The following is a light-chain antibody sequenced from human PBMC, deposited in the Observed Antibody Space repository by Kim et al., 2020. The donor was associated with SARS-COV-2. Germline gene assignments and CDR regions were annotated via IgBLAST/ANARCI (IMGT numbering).Light chain of an antibody. CDR1: QGINND. CDR2: AAS. CDR3: QKYNGAPWT. J-gene: IGKJ1*01. V-gene: IGKV1-27*01. Sequence: APVEDRVTITCRASQGINNDLAWYQQKPGKVPKVLIYAASALQSGVPSRFSGSGSGTDFTLTISSLQPEGVGTYYCQKYNGAPWTFGQGTKVDIK.